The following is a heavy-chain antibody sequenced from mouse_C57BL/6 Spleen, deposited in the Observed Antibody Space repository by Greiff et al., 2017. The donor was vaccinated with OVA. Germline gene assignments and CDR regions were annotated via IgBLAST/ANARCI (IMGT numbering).Heavy chain of an antibody. CDR2: IYPGSGNT. J-gene: IGHJ2*01. D-gene: IGHD2-12*01. CDR1: GYTFTDYY. V-gene: IGHV1-76*01. CDR3: ARALRRDPLYSFDY. Sequence: VQLQQSGAELVRPGASVKLSCKASGYTFTDYYINWVKQRPGQGLEWIARIYPGSGNTYYNAKFKGKATLTAEKSSSTAYMQLSSLTSEDSAVYVCARALRRDPLYSFDYWGQGTTLTVSS.